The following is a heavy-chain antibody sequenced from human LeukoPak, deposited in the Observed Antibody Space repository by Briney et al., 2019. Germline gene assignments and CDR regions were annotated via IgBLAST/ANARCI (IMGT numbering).Heavy chain of an antibody. V-gene: IGHV1-2*02. D-gene: IGHD4-17*01. CDR2: INPNSGGT. J-gene: IGHJ4*02. Sequence: GASVKVFCKASGYTFTDYYIHWVRQAPGQGLEWMGWINPNSGGTNYTQKFQGRVTMTRDTSISTAYLELNRLTSDDTAVYYCARVLARYGDLDYWGQGILVTVSS. CDR3: ARVLARYGDLDY. CDR1: GYTFTDYY.